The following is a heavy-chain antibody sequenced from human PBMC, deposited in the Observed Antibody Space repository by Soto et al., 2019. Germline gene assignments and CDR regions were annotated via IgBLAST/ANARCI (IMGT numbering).Heavy chain of an antibody. CDR2: INHSGST. V-gene: IGHV4-34*01. CDR1: GGSFSGYY. CDR3: ARGLPYCGGDCYSSLGPDFDY. J-gene: IGHJ4*02. D-gene: IGHD2-21*01. Sequence: PSETLSLTCAVYGGSFSGYYWSWIRQPPGKGLELIGEINHSGSTNYNPSLKSRVTISVDTSKNQFSLKLSSVTAADTAVYYCARGLPYCGGDCYSSLGPDFDYWGQGTLVTVS.